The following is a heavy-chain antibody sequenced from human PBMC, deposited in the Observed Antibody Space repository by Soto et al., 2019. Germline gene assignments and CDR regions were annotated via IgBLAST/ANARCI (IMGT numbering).Heavy chain of an antibody. D-gene: IGHD2-8*01. CDR1: GFTFSSYA. J-gene: IGHJ6*02. CDR3: ARFRYCTNGVCYGSYYGMDV. CDR2: ISYDGSNK. V-gene: IGHV3-30-3*01. Sequence: PGGSLRLSCAASGFTFSSYAMHWVRQAPGKGLEWVAVISYDGSNKYYADSVKGRFTISRDNSKNTLYLQMNSLRAEDTAVYYCARFRYCTNGVCYGSYYGMDVWGQGTTVTVSS.